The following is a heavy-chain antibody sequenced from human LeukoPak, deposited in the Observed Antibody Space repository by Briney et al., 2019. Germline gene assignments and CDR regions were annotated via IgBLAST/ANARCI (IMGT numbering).Heavy chain of an antibody. CDR2: ISGSGGST. CDR1: GFTFSSYA. Sequence: GASLRLSCAASGFTFSSYAMSWVRQAPGKGLEWVSAISGSGGSTYYADSVKGRSTISRDNSKNTLYLQMNSLRAEDTAVYYCAKGRGLWFGELLPFFDYWGQGTLVTVSS. V-gene: IGHV3-23*01. D-gene: IGHD3-10*01. CDR3: AKGRGLWFGELLPFFDY. J-gene: IGHJ4*02.